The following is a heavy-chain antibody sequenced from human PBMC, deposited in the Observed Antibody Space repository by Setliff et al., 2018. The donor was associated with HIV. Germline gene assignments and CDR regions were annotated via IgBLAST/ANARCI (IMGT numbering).Heavy chain of an antibody. D-gene: IGHD6-13*01. J-gene: IGHJ4*02. CDR3: AREDSSWYGSLDY. CDR1: GFTLRSYA. Sequence: GGSLRLSCEVSGFTLRSYAMSWVRQAPGKGLEWVSALNSADGGTYYADSVKGRFTISRDNSKATLYLQMNSLRAEDMAIYYCAREDSSWYGSLDYWGQGTPVTVSS. CDR2: LNSADGGT. V-gene: IGHV3-23*01.